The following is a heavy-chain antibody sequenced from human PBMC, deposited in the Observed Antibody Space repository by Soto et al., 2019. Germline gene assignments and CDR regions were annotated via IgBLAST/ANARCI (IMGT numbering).Heavy chain of an antibody. D-gene: IGHD3-22*01. CDR1: GFTFSSYG. J-gene: IGHJ5*02. V-gene: IGHV3-30*03. CDR3: YGNYYDSSGSHWFDP. Sequence: GGSLRLSCAASGFTFSSYGMHWVRQAPGKGLEWVAVISYDGSNKYYADSVKGRFTISRDNSKNTLYLQMNSLRAEDTAVYYCYGNYYDSSGSHWFDPWGQGTLVTVSS. CDR2: ISYDGSNK.